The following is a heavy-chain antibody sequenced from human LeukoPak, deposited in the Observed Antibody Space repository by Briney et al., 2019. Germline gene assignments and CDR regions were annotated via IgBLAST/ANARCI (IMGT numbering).Heavy chain of an antibody. D-gene: IGHD6-19*01. J-gene: IGHJ4*02. CDR2: ISYDGSNK. CDR1: GFTFSSYA. CDR3: AREAVAGTYYFDY. V-gene: IGHV3-30-3*01. Sequence: GGSLRLSCAASGFTFSSYAMHWVRQAPGKGLEWVAVISYDGSNKYYADSVKGRFTISRDNSKNTLYLQMNSLRAEDTAVYYCAREAVAGTYYFDYWGQGTLVTVSS.